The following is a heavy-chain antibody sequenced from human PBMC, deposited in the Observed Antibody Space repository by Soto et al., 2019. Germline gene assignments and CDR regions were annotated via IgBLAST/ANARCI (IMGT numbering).Heavy chain of an antibody. D-gene: IGHD6-13*01. V-gene: IGHV1-58*01. J-gene: IGHJ4*02. CDR1: GFTFTSSA. CDR2: IVVGSGNT. CDR3: AAAISRDSSSWDSDY. Sequence: SVKVSCKASGFTFTSSAVQWVRQARGQRLEWIGWIVVGSGNTNYAQKFQERVTITRDMSTSTAYMELSSLRSEDTAVYYCAAAISRDSSSWDSDYWGQGPLVTVSS.